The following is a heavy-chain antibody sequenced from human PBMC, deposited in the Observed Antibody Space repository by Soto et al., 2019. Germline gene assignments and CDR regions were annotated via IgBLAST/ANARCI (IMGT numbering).Heavy chain of an antibody. CDR3: ARKPHEYLASVGCFDT. Sequence: SETLSLTCTVSGGSISSSSYYWVWIRQPPGKGLEWIGSIYYSGTTYYNPSLKSRVTISVDTSKNQFSLKLRSVPAADTAVYYRARKPHEYLASVGCFDTWGQGTLVTVSS. J-gene: IGHJ5*02. V-gene: IGHV4-39*01. D-gene: IGHD1-26*01. CDR2: IYYSGTT. CDR1: GGSISSSSYY.